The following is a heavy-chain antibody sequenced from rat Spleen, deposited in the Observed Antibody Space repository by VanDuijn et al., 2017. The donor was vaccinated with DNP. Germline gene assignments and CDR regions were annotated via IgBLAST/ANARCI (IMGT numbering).Heavy chain of an antibody. Sequence: EVQLVESGGGLVQPGRSLKLSCAASGFSFRNYYMAWDRQTPKKGLEWVASISASGGSTSYRDSVKGRFTISRDNAKSILYLQMDSLRSEDTATFYCTTDFERGYWGQGVMVTVSS. CDR1: GFSFRNYY. J-gene: IGHJ2*01. CDR2: ISASGGST. CDR3: TTDFERGY. D-gene: IGHD1-11*01. V-gene: IGHV5-27*01.